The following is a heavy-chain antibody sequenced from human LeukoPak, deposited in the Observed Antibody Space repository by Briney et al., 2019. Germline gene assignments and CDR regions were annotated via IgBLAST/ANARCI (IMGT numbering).Heavy chain of an antibody. D-gene: IGHD3-22*01. CDR3: AKDSGVSSGYLC. CDR1: GFTFSSYG. V-gene: IGHV3-30*18. CDR2: ISYDGSNK. Sequence: AGGSLRLSCAASGFTFSSYGMHWVRQAPGKGLEWVAVISYDGSNKYYADSVKGRFTISRDNSKNTLCLQMNSLRAEDTAVYYCAKDSGVSSGYLCWGQGTLVTVSS. J-gene: IGHJ4*02.